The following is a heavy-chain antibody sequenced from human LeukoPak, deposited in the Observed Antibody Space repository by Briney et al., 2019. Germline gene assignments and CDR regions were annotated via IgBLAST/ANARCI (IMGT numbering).Heavy chain of an antibody. CDR1: GFTFSSYA. Sequence: GGSLRLSCAASGFTFSSYAMHWVRQAPGKGLEWVAVISYDGSNKYYADSVKGRFTISRDNSKNTLYLQMNSLRAEDTAVYYCAREKFGTYVPDYWGQGILVTVSS. V-gene: IGHV3-30*04. J-gene: IGHJ4*02. D-gene: IGHD1-26*01. CDR2: ISYDGSNK. CDR3: AREKFGTYVPDY.